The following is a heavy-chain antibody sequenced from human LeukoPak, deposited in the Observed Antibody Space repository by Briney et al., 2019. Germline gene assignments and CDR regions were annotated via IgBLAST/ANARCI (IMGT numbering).Heavy chain of an antibody. CDR2: ISGSGGST. D-gene: IGHD3-16*02. CDR3: AKANMITFGGVIAN. CDR1: GFTFSSYA. J-gene: IGHJ4*02. Sequence: GGSLRLSCAASGFTFSSYAMSWVRQAPGKGLEWVSAISGSGGSTSSADSAKGRFTISRDHSRNTLYLQMNSLPAAHTAVYYCAKANMITFGGVIANWGQGTLVTVSS. V-gene: IGHV3-23*01.